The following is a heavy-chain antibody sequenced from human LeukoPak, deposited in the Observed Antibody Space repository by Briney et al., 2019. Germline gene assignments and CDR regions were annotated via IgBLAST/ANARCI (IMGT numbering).Heavy chain of an antibody. CDR3: AREGPRGNSQFDY. D-gene: IGHD2/OR15-2a*01. Sequence: GGSLRLSCAASGFTFSSYGMHWVRQAPGKGLEWVALIWYDGGNKYYTDSVKGRLTISRDNSKNTLYLQTNSLRAEDTAVYYCAREGPRGNSQFDYWGQGTLVTVSS. CDR1: GFTFSSYG. J-gene: IGHJ4*02. V-gene: IGHV3-33*01. CDR2: IWYDGGNK.